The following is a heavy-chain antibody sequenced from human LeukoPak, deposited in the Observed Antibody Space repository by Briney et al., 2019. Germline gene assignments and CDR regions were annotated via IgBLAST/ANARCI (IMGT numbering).Heavy chain of an antibody. D-gene: IGHD6-13*01. V-gene: IGHV3-23*01. Sequence: PGGSLRLSCAASGFTFSSYAMNWVRQAPGKGLEWVSAISGSGGSTNYADSVKGRFTISRDDSKNTLYLQMNSLRAEDTAVYYCAKETSSLFDYWGQGTLVTVSS. J-gene: IGHJ4*02. CDR3: AKETSSLFDY. CDR2: ISGSGGST. CDR1: GFTFSSYA.